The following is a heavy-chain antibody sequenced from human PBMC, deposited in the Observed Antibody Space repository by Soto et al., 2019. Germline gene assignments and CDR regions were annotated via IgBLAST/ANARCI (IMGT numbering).Heavy chain of an antibody. Sequence: SETLSLTCPVSGGSISNSGCYWSLIRPPPGKDLEWIGEINHSGSTYYNQPPKSRVTISVDTSKNQFSLKLSSGTAGDTAVYYCARGLNTYSSSSGWFDPWAREPWSPSPQ. CDR2: INHSGST. CDR1: GGSISNSGCY. V-gene: IGHV4-30-4*01. J-gene: IGHJ5*02. CDR3: ARGLNTYSSSSGWFDP. D-gene: IGHD6-6*01.